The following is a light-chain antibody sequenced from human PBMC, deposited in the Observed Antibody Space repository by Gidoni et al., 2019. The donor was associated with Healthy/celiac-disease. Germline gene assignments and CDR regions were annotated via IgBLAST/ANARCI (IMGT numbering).Light chain of an antibody. CDR2: AAS. CDR1: QSISSY. V-gene: IGKV1-39*01. CDR3: QQSYSTPRP. Sequence: DIQMTECPSSLSASVGDRVTITCLASQSISSYLNWDQQKPGKAPNLLIYAASSLQSGVPSRFSGSGSGPDFTLTISSLQPEDFAPYYFQQSYSTPRPFGGGTKVEIK. J-gene: IGKJ4*01.